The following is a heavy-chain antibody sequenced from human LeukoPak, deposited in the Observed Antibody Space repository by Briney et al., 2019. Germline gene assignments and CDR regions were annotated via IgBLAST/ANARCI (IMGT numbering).Heavy chain of an antibody. CDR3: AREGYEQQLVSGVVDY. D-gene: IGHD6-13*01. J-gene: IGHJ4*02. CDR1: GGSISSGGYY. V-gene: IGHV4-31*03. Sequence: PSQTLSLTCTVSGGSISSGGYYWSWIRQHPGKGLEWIGYIYYSGSTYYNPSLKSRVTISVDTSKNQFSLKLSSVTAADTAVYYCAREGYEQQLVSGVVDYWGQGTLVTVSS. CDR2: IYYSGST.